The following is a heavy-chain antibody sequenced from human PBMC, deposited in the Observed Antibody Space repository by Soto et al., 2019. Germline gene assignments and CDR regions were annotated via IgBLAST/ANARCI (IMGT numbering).Heavy chain of an antibody. V-gene: IGHV3-53*01. J-gene: IGHJ3*02. CDR1: GVTVRRNY. CDR3: ARDSGRYSTPHDAFDI. CDR2: IYSGGST. D-gene: IGHD6-13*01. Sequence: GALKISFAASGVTVRRNYKGLVRQAPGKGLEWVSVIYSGGSTYYADSVKGRFTISRDNSKNTLYLQMNSLRAEDTAVYYCARDSGRYSTPHDAFDIWGQGTMVTVSS.